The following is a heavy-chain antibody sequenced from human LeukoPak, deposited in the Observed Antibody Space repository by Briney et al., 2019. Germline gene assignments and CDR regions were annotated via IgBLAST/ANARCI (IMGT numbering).Heavy chain of an antibody. CDR3: AKEFGPNSSGWYWYYYYGMDV. CDR1: GFTFSSYG. J-gene: IGHJ6*02. D-gene: IGHD6-19*01. CDR2: ISYDGSNK. Sequence: GGSLRLSCAASGFTFSSYGMHWVRQAPGKGLGWVAVISYDGSNKYYADSVKGRFTISRDNSKNTLYLQMNSLRAEDTAVYYCAKEFGPNSSGWYWYYYYGMDVWGQGTTVTVSS. V-gene: IGHV3-30*18.